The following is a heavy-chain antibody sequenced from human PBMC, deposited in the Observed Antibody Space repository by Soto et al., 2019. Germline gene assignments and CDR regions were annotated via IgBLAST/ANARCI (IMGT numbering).Heavy chain of an antibody. V-gene: IGHV1-2*04. CDR1: GYTFTGYY. J-gene: IGHJ5*02. Sequence: ASVKVSCKASGYTFTGYYMHWVRQAPGQGLEWMGWINPNSGGTNYAQKFQGWVTMTRDTSISTAYMELSRLRSDDTAVYYCARARPRITIFGVAINWFDPWGQGTLVTVSS. CDR2: INPNSGGT. D-gene: IGHD3-3*01. CDR3: ARARPRITIFGVAINWFDP.